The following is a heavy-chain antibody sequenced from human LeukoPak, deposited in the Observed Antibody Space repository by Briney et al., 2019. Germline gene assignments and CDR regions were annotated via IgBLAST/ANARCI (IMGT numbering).Heavy chain of an antibody. D-gene: IGHD4-17*01. CDR2: ISGSGGST. J-gene: IGHJ5*02. CDR3: AKAGYGDYLNNWFDP. Sequence: GGSLRLSCAASGFTFSSYAMSWVRQAPGKGLEWVSAISGSGGSTYYADSVKGRFTISRDNSRNTLYLQMNSLRAEDTAVYYCAKAGYGDYLNNWFDPWGQGTLVAVSS. V-gene: IGHV3-23*01. CDR1: GFTFSSYA.